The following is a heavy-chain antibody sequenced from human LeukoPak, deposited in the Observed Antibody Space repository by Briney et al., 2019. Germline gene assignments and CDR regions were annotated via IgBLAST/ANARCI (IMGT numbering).Heavy chain of an antibody. V-gene: IGHV3-21*01. CDR1: GFFFRSYT. J-gene: IGHJ4*02. CDR3: ATPPGYSAG. Sequence: PGGSLRLSCATSGFFFRSYTMHWVRQAPGRGLEWVSSITTSSLDIYYADSVRGRFTVSRDNAKNSLYLQMNSLRADDTAVYYCATPPGYSAGWGQGTLVSVSS. CDR2: ITTSSLDI. D-gene: IGHD6-13*01.